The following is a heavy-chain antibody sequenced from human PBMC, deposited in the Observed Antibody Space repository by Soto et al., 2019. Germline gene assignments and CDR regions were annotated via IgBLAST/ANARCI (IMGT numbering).Heavy chain of an antibody. D-gene: IGHD3-22*01. J-gene: IGHJ4*02. CDR3: ARHGYYYDRKNYPDY. CDR2: IHYSGST. V-gene: IGHV4-39*01. Sequence: QLQLQESGPGLVKPSETLSLICTVSGGSIISSDYYWGWIRQPPGKGLEWIGRIHYSGSTYYNPSLKRRVPISVDTSNSRFSLNLSAVTAADTAVYCCARHGYYYDRKNYPDYWGQGTLVTVSS. CDR1: GGSIISSDYY.